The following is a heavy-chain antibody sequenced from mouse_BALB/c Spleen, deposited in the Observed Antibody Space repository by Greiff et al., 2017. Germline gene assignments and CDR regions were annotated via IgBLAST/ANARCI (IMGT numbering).Heavy chain of an antibody. Sequence: VQLKESGPGLVKPSQSLSLTCTVTGYSITSDYAWNWIRQFPGNKLEWMGYISYSGSTSYNPSLKSRISITRDTSKNQFFLQLHSVTTEDTATYYCARSYYYGSSYAMDYWGQGTSVTVSS. V-gene: IGHV3-2*02. CDR3: ARSYYYGSSYAMDY. J-gene: IGHJ4*01. CDR2: ISYSGST. D-gene: IGHD1-1*01. CDR1: GYSITSDYA.